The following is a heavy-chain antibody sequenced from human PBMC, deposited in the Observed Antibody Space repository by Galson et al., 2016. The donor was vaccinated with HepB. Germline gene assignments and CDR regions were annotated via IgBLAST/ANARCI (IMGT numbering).Heavy chain of an antibody. V-gene: IGHV4-31*02. D-gene: IGHD3-10*01. CDR2: IYHSGST. J-gene: IGHJ4*02. CDR3: ARDRSSGSGSFGY. Sequence: SWVRQHPGKGLEWIGYIYHSGSTYYNPSLKSRVTISVDTSKNQFSLKLSSVTAADTAVYFCARDRSSGSGSFGYWGQGTLVTVSS.